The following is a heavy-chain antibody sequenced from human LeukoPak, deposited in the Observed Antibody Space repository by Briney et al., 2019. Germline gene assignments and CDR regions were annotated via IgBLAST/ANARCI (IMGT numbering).Heavy chain of an antibody. CDR3: ATLVSTRYYFDY. CDR2: IYHSGIT. V-gene: IGHV4-38-2*02. Sequence: SETLSLTCTVSDYSISSGYGYYWGWIRQPPGKGLEWIGNIYHSGITYYNHFNSSLKSRVTISLDTSKNQFSLRLTSVTAADTAVYFCATLVSTRYYFDYWGQGTLVTVSS. J-gene: IGHJ4*02. CDR1: DYSISSGYGYY. D-gene: IGHD5/OR15-5a*01.